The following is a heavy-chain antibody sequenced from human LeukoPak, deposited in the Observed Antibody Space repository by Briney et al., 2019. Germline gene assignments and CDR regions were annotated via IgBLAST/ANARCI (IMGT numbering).Heavy chain of an antibody. CDR2: INPNSGDT. D-gene: IGHD4-17*01. V-gene: IGHV1-2*02. J-gene: IGHJ4*02. Sequence: EASVKVSCKASGYTFTGYYMHWVRQAPGQGLEWMGWINPNSGDTNYAQKFQGRVTMTRDMSTSTVYMELSSLRSEDTAVYYCARPVTTGGGAFDYWGQGTLATVSS. CDR3: ARPVTTGGGAFDY. CDR1: GYTFTGYY.